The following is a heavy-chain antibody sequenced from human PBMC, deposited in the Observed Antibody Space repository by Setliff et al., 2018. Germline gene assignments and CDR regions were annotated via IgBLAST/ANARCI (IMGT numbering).Heavy chain of an antibody. CDR2: IYYSGST. Sequence: PSETLSLTCTVSGGSISSSSYYWGWIRQPPGKGLEWIGSIYYSGSTYYNPSLKSRVTISVDTSKNQFSLKLSSVTAADTAVYYCARRETYYNFWSSYYAYWGQGTLVTVSS. V-gene: IGHV4-39*07. CDR3: ARRETYYNFWSSYYAY. J-gene: IGHJ4*02. D-gene: IGHD3-3*01. CDR1: GGSISSSSYY.